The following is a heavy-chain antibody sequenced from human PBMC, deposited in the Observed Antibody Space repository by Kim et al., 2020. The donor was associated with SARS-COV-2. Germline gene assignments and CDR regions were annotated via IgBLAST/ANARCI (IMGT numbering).Heavy chain of an antibody. CDR3: ARSEDSSSWYGRLDY. D-gene: IGHD6-13*01. Sequence: DPGKGRFTISRDNSKNTLYLQMNSLRAEDTAVYYCARSEDSSSWYGRLDYWGQGTLVTVSS. J-gene: IGHJ4*02. V-gene: IGHV3-30*01.